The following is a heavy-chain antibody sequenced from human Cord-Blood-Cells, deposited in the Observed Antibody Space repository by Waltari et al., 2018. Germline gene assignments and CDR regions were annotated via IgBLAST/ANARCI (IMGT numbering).Heavy chain of an antibody. J-gene: IGHJ3*02. D-gene: IGHD6-13*01. CDR3: ARRRLYSSSWYRDDAFYI. CDR1: GFSLSNARMG. V-gene: IGHV2-26*01. Sequence: QVTLKESGPVLVKPTATLTLTCTVSGFSLSNARMGVSWIRQPPGQALEWLAHIFSNDEKSYITSLKSRRTSSKDTSKSQVVLTMTNMDPVDTATYYCARRRLYSSSWYRDDAFYIWGQGTMVTVSS. CDR2: IFSNDEK.